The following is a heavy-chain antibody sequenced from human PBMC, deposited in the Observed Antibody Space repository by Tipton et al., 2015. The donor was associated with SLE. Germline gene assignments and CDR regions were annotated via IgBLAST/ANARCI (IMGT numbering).Heavy chain of an antibody. Sequence: QSGAEVKKPGASVKVSCKASGYTFTDYYMHWVRQAPGQGLEWMGWLNPNSGGTIYAQKCQDGVTMTRDTSITTAYMELSRLRSDDTAVYYCALGILTGYSLDYWGQGTLVTVSS. CDR1: GYTFTDYY. J-gene: IGHJ4*02. V-gene: IGHV1-2*02. CDR3: ALGILTGYSLDY. D-gene: IGHD3-9*01. CDR2: LNPNSGGT.